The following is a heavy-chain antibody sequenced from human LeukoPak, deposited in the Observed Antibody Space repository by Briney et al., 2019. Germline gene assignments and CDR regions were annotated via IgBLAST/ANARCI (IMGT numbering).Heavy chain of an antibody. Sequence: GSSVKVSCKASGGTFSSYAISWVRQAPGQGLEWMGRIIPILGIANYAQKFQGRVTITADKSTSTAYMELSSLRSEDTAVYYCARLWGAYCSSTSCFDYWGQGTLVTASS. D-gene: IGHD2-2*01. V-gene: IGHV1-69*04. CDR2: IIPILGIA. CDR3: ARLWGAYCSSTSCFDY. J-gene: IGHJ4*02. CDR1: GGTFSSYA.